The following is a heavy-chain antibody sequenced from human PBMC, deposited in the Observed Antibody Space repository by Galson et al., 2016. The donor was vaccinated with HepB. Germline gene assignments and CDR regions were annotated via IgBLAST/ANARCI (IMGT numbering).Heavy chain of an antibody. Sequence: SLRLSCAASGFTLSNYWMHWVRQVPGKGLVWVSGNSFDGSDTTYADSVKGRCTISRDNARKTLSLQMNNVRAEDTAVYFCAMALRYDTLSGHFPAFDIWGQRTMVTVSS. D-gene: IGHD3-9*01. CDR3: AMALRYDTLSGHFPAFDI. J-gene: IGHJ3*02. V-gene: IGHV3-74*03. CDR1: GFTLSNYW. CDR2: NSFDGSDT.